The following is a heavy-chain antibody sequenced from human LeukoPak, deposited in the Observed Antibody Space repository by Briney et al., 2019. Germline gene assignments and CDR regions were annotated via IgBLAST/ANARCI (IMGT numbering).Heavy chain of an antibody. CDR1: GGSISSTNDY. Sequence: SETLSLTCTVSGGSISSTNDYWGWIRQAPGKGLEGIASIFYYGTTNHNPSLKSRVTMSIDMSKHQFSLKMRSVTATDTAVYYCARHVTNGDYVNYWGQGTLVTVSS. CDR3: ARHVTNGDYVNY. CDR2: IFYYGTT. D-gene: IGHD2-8*01. V-gene: IGHV4-39*01. J-gene: IGHJ4*02.